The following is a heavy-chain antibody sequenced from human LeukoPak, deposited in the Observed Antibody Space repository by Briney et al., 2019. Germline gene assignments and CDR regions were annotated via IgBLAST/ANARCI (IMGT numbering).Heavy chain of an antibody. V-gene: IGHV3-23*01. D-gene: IGHD3-22*01. CDR2: ISNDGGST. Sequence: PGGSLRLSCAASGFTFSSYAMSWVRKAPGKGLEWVSAISNDGGSTYYADSVKGRFSISRDNSKNTLYLQMNSLRAEDTAVYYCAKDRGIIVVIATAFDYWGQGTLATVSS. CDR1: GFTFSSYA. CDR3: AKDRGIIVVIATAFDY. J-gene: IGHJ4*02.